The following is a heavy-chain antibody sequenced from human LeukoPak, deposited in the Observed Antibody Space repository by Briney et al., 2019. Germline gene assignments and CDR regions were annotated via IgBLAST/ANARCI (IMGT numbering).Heavy chain of an antibody. V-gene: IGHV3-7*01. CDR3: ARMPRITIFGVVITPFDY. J-gene: IGHJ4*02. CDR2: IKQDGSEK. D-gene: IGHD3-3*01. CDR1: GFTFSSYW. Sequence: PGGSLRLSCAASGFTFSSYWMSWVRQAPGKGLEWVANIKQDGSEKYYVDSVKGRFTISRDNAKNSLYLQMNSLRAEDTAVYYCARMPRITIFGVVITPFDYWGQGTLVTVSS.